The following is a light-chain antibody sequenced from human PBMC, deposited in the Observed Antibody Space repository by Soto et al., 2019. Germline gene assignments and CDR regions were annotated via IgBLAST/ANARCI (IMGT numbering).Light chain of an antibody. CDR1: SSDVGGYNY. CDR3: SSYTSSSTPLVV. CDR2: DVS. J-gene: IGLJ2*01. Sequence: QSALTQPASVSGSPGQSITISCTGTSSDVGGYNYVSWYQQHPGKAPKLMIYDVSNRPSGVSNSFSGSKSGNTASLTISGLQAEDEADYYCSSYTSSSTPLVVFGGGTKLTVL. V-gene: IGLV2-14*01.